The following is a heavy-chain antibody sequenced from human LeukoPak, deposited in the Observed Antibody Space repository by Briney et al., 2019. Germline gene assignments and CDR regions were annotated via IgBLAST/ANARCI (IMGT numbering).Heavy chain of an antibody. J-gene: IGHJ3*02. CDR1: GYTFTSYY. Sequence: ASVKVSCKASGYTFTSYYMHWVRQAPGQELEWMGIINPSGGSTSYAQKFQGRVTMTRDTSTSTVYMELSSLRSEDTAVYYCARDRREMATTDAFDIWGQGTMVTVSS. V-gene: IGHV1-46*01. D-gene: IGHD5-24*01. CDR3: ARDRREMATTDAFDI. CDR2: INPSGGST.